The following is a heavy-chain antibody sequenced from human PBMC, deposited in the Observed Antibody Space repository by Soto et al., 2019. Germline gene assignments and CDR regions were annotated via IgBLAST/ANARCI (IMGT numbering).Heavy chain of an antibody. CDR1: GFTFSSHG. V-gene: IGHV3-30*18. D-gene: IGHD1-26*01. CDR2: ISYDGSNK. Sequence: GEALGLSCAARGFTFSSHGMRWVRQAPGNGLEWVAVISYDGSNKYYADSVKGRFTISRDNSKNTLYLQMNRLRAEDTAVYYCAKNSGSYQNDSYYYGMDVWGQGTTVTVSS. CDR3: AKNSGSYQNDSYYYGMDV. J-gene: IGHJ6*01.